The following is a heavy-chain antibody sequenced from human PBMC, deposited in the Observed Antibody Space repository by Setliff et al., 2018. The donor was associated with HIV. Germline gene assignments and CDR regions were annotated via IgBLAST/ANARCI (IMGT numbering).Heavy chain of an antibody. D-gene: IGHD5-12*01. CDR1: GFTFSTYA. Sequence: PGGSLRLSCAASGFTFSTYAMGWVRQAAGKGLEWVSHINNDGRKTTYADSVKGRFTVSRDNTRSSLFLHRDSLTAEDTAVYYCAREALSRDGYSYFDYWGQGTLVTVSS. CDR2: INNDGRKT. J-gene: IGHJ4*02. CDR3: AREALSRDGYSYFDY. V-gene: IGHV3-74*03.